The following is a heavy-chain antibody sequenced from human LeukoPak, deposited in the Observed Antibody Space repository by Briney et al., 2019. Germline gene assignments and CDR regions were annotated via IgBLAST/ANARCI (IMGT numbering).Heavy chain of an antibody. D-gene: IGHD3-3*01. CDR3: ARDLEGSGETDY. V-gene: IGHV1-69*05. J-gene: IGHJ4*02. CDR2: IIPIFGTA. CDR1: GDTFSSYA. Sequence: SVKVSCKASGDTFSSYAISWVRQAPGQGLEWMGGIIPIFGTANYAQKFQGRVTITTDESTSTAYVELSSLRSEDTAVYYCARDLEGSGETDYWGQGTLVTVSS.